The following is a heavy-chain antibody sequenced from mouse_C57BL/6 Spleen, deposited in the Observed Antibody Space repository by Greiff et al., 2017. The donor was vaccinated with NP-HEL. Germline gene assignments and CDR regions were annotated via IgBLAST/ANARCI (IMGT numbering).Heavy chain of an antibody. CDR3: ARGGYDAVYAMDY. D-gene: IGHD2-12*01. CDR1: GYTFTSYW. J-gene: IGHJ4*01. Sequence: VKLQQPGAELVMPGASVKLSCKASGYTFTSYWMHWVKQRPGQGLEWIGEIDPSDSYTNYNQKFKGKSTLTVDKSSSTAYMQLSSLTSEDSAVYYCARGGYDAVYAMDYWGQGTSVTVSS. V-gene: IGHV1-69*01. CDR2: IDPSDSYT.